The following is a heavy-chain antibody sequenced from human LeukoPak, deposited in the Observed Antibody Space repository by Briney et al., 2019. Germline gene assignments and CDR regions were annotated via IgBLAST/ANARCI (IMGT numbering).Heavy chain of an antibody. D-gene: IGHD2-2*01. J-gene: IGHJ3*02. CDR2: IYYSGST. CDR1: GGSISSGDYY. V-gene: IGHV4-30-4*08. CDR3: ARYCSSTSCFFDAFDI. Sequence: SSQTLSLICTVSGGSISSGDYYWSWIRQPPGKGLEWIGYIYYSGSTYYHPSLKSRVTISVDTSKNQFSLKLSSVTAADTAVYYCARYCSSTSCFFDAFDIWGQGTVVTVSS.